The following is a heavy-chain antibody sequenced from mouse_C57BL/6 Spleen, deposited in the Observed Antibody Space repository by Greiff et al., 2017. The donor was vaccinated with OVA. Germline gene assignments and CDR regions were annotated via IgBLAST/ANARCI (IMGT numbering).Heavy chain of an antibody. D-gene: IGHD4-1*01. CDR2: INPNNGGT. CDR1: GYTFTDYN. J-gene: IGHJ1*03. V-gene: IGHV1-18*01. CDR3: ARSRTGTWYWYFDV. Sequence: EVQLQQSGPELVKPGASVKIPCKASGYTFTDYNMDWVKQSHGKSLEWIGDINPNNGGTIYNQKFKGKATLTVDKSSSTAYMELRSLTSEDTAVYYCARSRTGTWYWYFDVWGTGTTVTVSS.